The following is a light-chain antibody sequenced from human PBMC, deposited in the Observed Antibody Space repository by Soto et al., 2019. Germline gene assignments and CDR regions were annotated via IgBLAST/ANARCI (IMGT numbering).Light chain of an antibody. CDR3: QRRSDWPST. J-gene: IGKJ4*01. Sequence: EIVLTQSPATLSLSPGDRANLSCRASQTVSSYLAWYQQKPGQAPRLLIYDASSRATGIPARFSGSGSGTDFTLTITSLEPEDFAVYYCQRRSDWPSTFGGGTKVEIK. CDR2: DAS. V-gene: IGKV3-11*01. CDR1: QTVSSY.